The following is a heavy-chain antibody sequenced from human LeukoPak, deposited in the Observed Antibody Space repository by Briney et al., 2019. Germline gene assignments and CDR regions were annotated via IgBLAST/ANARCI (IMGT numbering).Heavy chain of an antibody. Sequence: ASVKVSCKASGGTFSSYAISWVRQATGQGLEWMGWMNPNSGNTGYAQKFQGRVTMTRNTSISTAYMELSSLRSEDTAVYYCAGGGGYFDYWGQGTLVTVSS. D-gene: IGHD3-16*01. CDR2: MNPNSGNT. V-gene: IGHV1-8*02. CDR3: AGGGGYFDY. J-gene: IGHJ4*02. CDR1: GGTFSSYA.